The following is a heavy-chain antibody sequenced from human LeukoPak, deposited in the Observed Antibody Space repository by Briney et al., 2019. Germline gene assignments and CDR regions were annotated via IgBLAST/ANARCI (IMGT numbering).Heavy chain of an antibody. D-gene: IGHD5-18*01. CDR3: ARRNGYDGGYSYGYTEYYFDY. CDR2: INHSGST. V-gene: IGHV4-34*01. CDR1: GGSSSGYY. Sequence: SETLSLTCAVYGGSSSGYYWSWIRQPPGKGLEWIGEINHSGSTNYNPSLKSRVTISVDTSKNQFSLKLSSVTAADTAVYYCARRNGYDGGYSYGYTEYYFDYWGQGTLVTVSS. J-gene: IGHJ4*02.